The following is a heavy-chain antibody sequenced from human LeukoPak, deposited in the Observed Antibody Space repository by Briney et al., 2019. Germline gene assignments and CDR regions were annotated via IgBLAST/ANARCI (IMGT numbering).Heavy chain of an antibody. CDR1: GFTFSTYT. CDR3: ARDLGATIFDFDY. V-gene: IGHV3-48*01. CDR2: ISSIGSTI. Sequence: PGGSLRLSCAASGFTFSTYTMNWVRQAPGKGLEWVSSISSIGSTIYYADSVKGRFTISRDNAKNSLYLQMNSLRVEDTAVYYCARDLGATIFDFDYWGQGTLVTVST. D-gene: IGHD1-26*01. J-gene: IGHJ4*02.